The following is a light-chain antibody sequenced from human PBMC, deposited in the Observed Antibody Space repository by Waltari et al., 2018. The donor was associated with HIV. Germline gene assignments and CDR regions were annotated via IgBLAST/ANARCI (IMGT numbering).Light chain of an antibody. Sequence: EIVLAQSPATLSLSPGEGATLSCRASQSISSYLAWYQHNPGQAPRLLIYDASNSATGIPARFSGSGSGTDFTLTISSLEPEDFAVYYCQQRSNWPRLTFGGGTKVDIK. CDR3: QQRSNWPRLT. CDR1: QSISSY. V-gene: IGKV3-11*01. CDR2: DAS. J-gene: IGKJ4*01.